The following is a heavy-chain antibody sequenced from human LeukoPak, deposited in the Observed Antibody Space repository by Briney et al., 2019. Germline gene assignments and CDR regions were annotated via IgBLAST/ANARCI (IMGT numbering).Heavy chain of an antibody. V-gene: IGHV3-53*01. CDR2: IYSGGST. CDR1: GFTVSSNY. J-gene: IGHJ6*02. Sequence: GGSLRLSCAASGFTVSSNYISWVRQAPGKGLEWVSVIYSGGSTYYADSVKGRFTISRDNSKNTLYLQMNSLRAEDTAVYYCARDRGDPGSGSDYYYYGMDVRGQGTTVTVSS. D-gene: IGHD2-21*02. CDR3: ARDRGDPGSGSDYYYYGMDV.